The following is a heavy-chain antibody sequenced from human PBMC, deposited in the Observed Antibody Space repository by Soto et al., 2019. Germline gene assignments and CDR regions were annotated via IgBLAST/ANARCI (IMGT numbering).Heavy chain of an antibody. CDR1: GFTFSSYS. D-gene: IGHD3-22*01. V-gene: IGHV3-21*01. CDR2: ISSSSSYI. J-gene: IGHJ4*02. Sequence: LRLSCAASGFTFSSYSMNWVRQAPGKGLEWVSSISSSSSYIYYADSVKGRFTISRDNAKNSLYLQMNSLRAEDTAVYYCASRLAYYYDSSGYLRPYYFDYWGQGTLVTAPQ. CDR3: ASRLAYYYDSSGYLRPYYFDY.